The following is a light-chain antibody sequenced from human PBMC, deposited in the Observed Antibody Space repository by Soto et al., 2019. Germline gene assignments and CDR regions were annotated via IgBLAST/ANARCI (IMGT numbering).Light chain of an antibody. J-gene: IGKJ2*01. V-gene: IGKV3-15*01. CDR3: QQYNNWPPHT. Sequence: EIVMTQSPATLSVSPGGRATLSCRASQSVSTNLAWYQQKPGQAPRLLIYGASTRATGIPARFSGGGSGTEFTLTISSLQSEDFAVYYCQQYNNWPPHTFGQGTKLEIK. CDR1: QSVSTN. CDR2: GAS.